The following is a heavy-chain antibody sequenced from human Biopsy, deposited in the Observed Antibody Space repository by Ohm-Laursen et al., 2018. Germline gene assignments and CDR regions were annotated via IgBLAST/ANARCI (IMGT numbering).Heavy chain of an antibody. D-gene: IGHD3-22*01. CDR3: TRGGYYYDSLAYYYWFDP. J-gene: IGHJ5*02. V-gene: IGHV1-2*02. CDR1: GYTFTGYH. CDR2: INAKTGDT. Sequence: SSVKVSCNASGYTFTGYHVHWVRQAPGQGLEWMGWINAKTGDTNCAQKFQGRVTMTRDTSISTAYVDLSSLRSDDTAVYYCTRGGYYYDSLAYYYWFDPWGQGTLVTVSS.